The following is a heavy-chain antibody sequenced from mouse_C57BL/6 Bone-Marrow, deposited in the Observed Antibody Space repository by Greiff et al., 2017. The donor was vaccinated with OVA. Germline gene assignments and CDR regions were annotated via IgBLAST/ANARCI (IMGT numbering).Heavy chain of an antibody. V-gene: IGHV7-3*01. Sequence: EVMLVESGGGLVQPGGSLSLSCAASGFTFTDYYMSWVRQPPGKALEWLGFIRNKANGYTTEYSASVKGRFTISRDNSHSILYLQMNALRAEDSATYYCARSTPLLRYSDYFDYWGQGTTLTVSS. CDR3: ARSTPLLRYSDYFDY. D-gene: IGHD1-1*01. CDR2: IRNKANGYTT. CDR1: GFTFTDYY. J-gene: IGHJ2*01.